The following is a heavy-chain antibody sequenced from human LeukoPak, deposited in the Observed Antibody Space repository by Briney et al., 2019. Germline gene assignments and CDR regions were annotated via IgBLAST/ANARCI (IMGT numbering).Heavy chain of an antibody. J-gene: IGHJ4*02. CDR2: VYHSGST. V-gene: IGHV4-59*08. Sequence: SETLPLICTVSGASLSSHYWSWIRQPPGGGLEWIGHVYHSGSTSYNPSLESRVSISIDTSKNQFSLKLSSVTAADTAVYYCARPQPGGSGSYYFDYWGQGTLVTVSS. CDR3: ARPQPGGSGSYYFDY. D-gene: IGHD1-26*01. CDR1: GASLSSHY.